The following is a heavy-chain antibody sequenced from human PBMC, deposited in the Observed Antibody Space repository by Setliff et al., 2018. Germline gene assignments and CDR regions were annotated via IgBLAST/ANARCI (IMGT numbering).Heavy chain of an antibody. CDR2: INHSGST. CDR3: ARGRIQLWKYYFDY. V-gene: IGHV4-34*01. D-gene: IGHD5-18*01. CDR1: GGSFSGYY. Sequence: LSLTCAVYGGSFSGYYWSWIRQPPGKGLEWIGEINHSGSTNYNPSLKSRVTISVDTSKNQFSLKLSSVTAVDTAVYYCARGRIQLWKYYFDYWGQGTLVTVSS. J-gene: IGHJ4*02.